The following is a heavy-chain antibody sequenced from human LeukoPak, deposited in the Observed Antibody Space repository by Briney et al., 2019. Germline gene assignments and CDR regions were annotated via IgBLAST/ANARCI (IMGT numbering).Heavy chain of an antibody. CDR2: ISGSSGST. CDR1: GFTFSNYA. V-gene: IGHV3-23*01. D-gene: IGHD5-18*01. Sequence: PGGSLRLSCAASGFTFSNYATSWVRQAPGKGVEWVSAISGSSGSTYYADSVKGRFTISRDNSKNTLYLQMSSLRAEDTALYYCAKSDGRVDSGMVYWGQGTLVTVSS. CDR3: AKSDGRVDSGMVY. J-gene: IGHJ4*02.